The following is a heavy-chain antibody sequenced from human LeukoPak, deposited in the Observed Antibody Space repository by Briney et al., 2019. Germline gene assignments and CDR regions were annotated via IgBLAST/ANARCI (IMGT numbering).Heavy chain of an antibody. CDR3: ARGRREMGVIGDYSNYFFRYYYYMDV. V-gene: IGHV4-59*01. Sequence: SETLSLTCTVSGGSISSYYWSWIRQPPGKGLEWIGYIYYSGSTNYNPSLKSRVTISVDTSKNQFSLKLSSVTAADTAVYYCARGRREMGVIGDYSNYFFRYYYYMDVWGKGTTVTVSS. D-gene: IGHD4-11*01. CDR1: GGSISSYY. CDR2: IYYSGST. J-gene: IGHJ6*03.